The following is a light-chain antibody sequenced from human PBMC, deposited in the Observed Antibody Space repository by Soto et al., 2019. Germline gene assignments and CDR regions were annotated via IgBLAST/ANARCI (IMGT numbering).Light chain of an antibody. CDR1: QSLSSSY. Sequence: EVVLTQSPGTLSLSPGERATLSCRASQSLSSSYLAWYQQKPGQAPRLLIYGASSRATGIPDRFSGTGSGTDFTLTIRRLEAEDFAVYFRLQPAKPLYTFGQGTKLEIK. CDR3: LQPAKPLYT. V-gene: IGKV3-20*01. CDR2: GAS. J-gene: IGKJ2*01.